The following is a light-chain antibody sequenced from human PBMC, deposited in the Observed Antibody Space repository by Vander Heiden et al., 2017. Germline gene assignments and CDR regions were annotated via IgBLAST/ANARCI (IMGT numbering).Light chain of an antibody. CDR1: QSLLHSNGYNY. CDR2: LGS. J-gene: IGKJ4*01. V-gene: IGKV2-28*01. Sequence: DIVMTQSPPPLPVPPGEPASISCRSSQSLLHSNGYNYLDWYLQKPGQSPQLLIYLGSNRASGVPDRFSGSGSGTDFTLKISRVEAEDVGVYYCMQALQTPLTFGGGTKVEIK. CDR3: MQALQTPLT.